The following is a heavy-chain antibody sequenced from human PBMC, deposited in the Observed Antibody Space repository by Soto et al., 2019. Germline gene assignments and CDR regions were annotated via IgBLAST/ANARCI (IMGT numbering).Heavy chain of an antibody. D-gene: IGHD2-2*01. Sequence: PGESLKISCKGSGYSFTSYWISWVRQMPGKGLEWMGRIDPSDSYTNYSPSFQGHVTISADKSISTAYLQWSSLKASDTAMYYCARHKGSTDTGGYYYYGMDVWGQGTTVTVSS. V-gene: IGHV5-10-1*01. CDR2: IDPSDSYT. J-gene: IGHJ6*02. CDR3: ARHKGSTDTGGYYYYGMDV. CDR1: GYSFTSYW.